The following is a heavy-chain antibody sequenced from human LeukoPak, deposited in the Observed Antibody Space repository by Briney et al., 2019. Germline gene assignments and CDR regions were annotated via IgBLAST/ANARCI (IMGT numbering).Heavy chain of an antibody. D-gene: IGHD2-15*01. CDR1: CESSSDNF. CDR2: IDNNGIT. Sequence: SETLSLTCAVACESSSDNFWTWIRKSPGKGQEWIGEIDNNGITNYNPSLKSRVTISVDTTSRRVSLRLTSESAPDTGVYYWARGGCEAKAFYFAYWCQGSLVTVSS. CDR3: ARGGCEAKAFYFAY. J-gene: IGHJ4*02. V-gene: IGHV4-34*01.